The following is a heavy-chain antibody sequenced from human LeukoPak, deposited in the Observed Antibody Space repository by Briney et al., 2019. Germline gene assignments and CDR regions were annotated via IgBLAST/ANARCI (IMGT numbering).Heavy chain of an antibody. CDR2: IYYSGSI. CDR1: GGSISSGCYY. CDR3: AREGYYDSSGYYSSIYGY. D-gene: IGHD3-22*01. J-gene: IGHJ4*02. Sequence: SETLSLTCTVSGGSISSGCYYWSWIRQHPGQGLEWIGYIYYSGSIYYNPSLKSRVTISVDTSKDQFSLKLSSVTAADTAGYYCAREGYYDSSGYYSSIYGYWGQGTLVTVSS. V-gene: IGHV4-31*03.